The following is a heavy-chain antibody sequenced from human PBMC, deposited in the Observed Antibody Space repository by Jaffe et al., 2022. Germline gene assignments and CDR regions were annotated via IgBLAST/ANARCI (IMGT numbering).Heavy chain of an antibody. J-gene: IGHJ4*02. V-gene: IGHV3-23*01. CDR3: AKDPMEPQPDIVVVVAARGAY. Sequence: EVQLLESGGGLVQPGGSLRLSCAASGFTFSSYAMSWVRQAPGKGLEWVSAISGSGGSTYYADSVKGRFTISRDNSKNTLYLQMNSLRAEDTAVYYCAKDPMEPQPDIVVVVAARGAYWGQGTLVTVSS. CDR2: ISGSGGST. CDR1: GFTFSSYA. D-gene: IGHD2-15*01.